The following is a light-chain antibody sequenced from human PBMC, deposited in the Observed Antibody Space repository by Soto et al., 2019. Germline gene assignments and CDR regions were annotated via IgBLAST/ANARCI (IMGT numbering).Light chain of an antibody. CDR2: GST. Sequence: QSVLTQPPSLSGAPGQRVTISCTGSSSDIGAGSEVHWYQQLPGTAPKLLIFGSTNRPSGVPDRFSVSKSATSASLAITGLQAEDEADYYCQSYDNSLSAYVFGTGTKLTVL. J-gene: IGLJ1*01. V-gene: IGLV1-40*01. CDR1: SSDIGAGSE. CDR3: QSYDNSLSAYV.